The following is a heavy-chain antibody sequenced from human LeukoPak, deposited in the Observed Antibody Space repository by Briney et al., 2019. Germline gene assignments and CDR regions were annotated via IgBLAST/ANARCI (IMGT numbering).Heavy chain of an antibody. CDR2: INPNSGGT. CDR3: ARGRNYYDSSGRLDY. V-gene: IGHV1-2*02. D-gene: IGHD3-22*01. CDR1: GYTFTGYY. J-gene: IGHJ4*02. Sequence: ASVKVSCKASGYTFTGYYMHWVRQAPGQGLEWMGWINPNSGGTNYVQKFQGRVTMTRDTSISTAYMELSRLRSDDTAVYYCARGRNYYDSSGRLDYWGQGTLVTVSS.